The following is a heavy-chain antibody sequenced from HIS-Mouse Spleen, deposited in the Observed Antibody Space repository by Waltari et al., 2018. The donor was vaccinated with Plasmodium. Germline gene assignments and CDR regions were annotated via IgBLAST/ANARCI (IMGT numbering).Heavy chain of an antibody. V-gene: IGHV3-21*01. Sequence: EVQLVESGGGLVKPGGSLRLSCAASGFTFSSYSMNWVRQAPGKGLEWVSSISSSSSYIYYADSAKGRFTISRDNAKNSLYLQMNSLRAEDTAVYYCARAHLLLLYHAFDIWGQGTMVTVSS. CDR3: ARAHLLLLYHAFDI. J-gene: IGHJ3*02. CDR1: GFTFSSYS. D-gene: IGHD2-2*02. CDR2: ISSSSSYI.